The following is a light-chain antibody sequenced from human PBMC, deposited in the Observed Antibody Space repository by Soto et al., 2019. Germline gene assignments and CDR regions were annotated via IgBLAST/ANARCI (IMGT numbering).Light chain of an antibody. V-gene: IGLV2-14*01. CDR1: SSDIGGYDY. CDR3: SSYTRSSTQV. CDR2: DVS. J-gene: IGLJ2*01. Sequence: SALTQPASVSGSPGQSITISCTGTSSDIGGYDYVSWYQQHPGKAPKLMIYDVSHRPSGVSNRFSASKSGNTASLTISGLQAEDEADYYCSSYTRSSTQVFGGGTKLTVL.